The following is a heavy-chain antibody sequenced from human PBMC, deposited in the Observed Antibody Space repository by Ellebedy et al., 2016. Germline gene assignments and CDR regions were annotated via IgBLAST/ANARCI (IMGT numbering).Heavy chain of an antibody. J-gene: IGHJ3*02. Sequence: GESLKISXKGSGYSFTSYWIGWVRQMPGKGLEWMGIIYPGDSDTRYSPSFQGQVTISADKSISTAYLQWSSLKASDTAMYYCARPPVDGTSPSDAFDIWGQGTMVTVSS. CDR3: ARPPVDGTSPSDAFDI. V-gene: IGHV5-51*01. CDR2: IYPGDSDT. D-gene: IGHD2-2*01. CDR1: GYSFTSYW.